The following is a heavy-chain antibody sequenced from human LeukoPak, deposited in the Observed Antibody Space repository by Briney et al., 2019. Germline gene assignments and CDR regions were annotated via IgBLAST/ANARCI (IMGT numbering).Heavy chain of an antibody. J-gene: IGHJ2*01. CDR1: GGSISSSSYY. CDR3: GSSSWPFGPRYFDL. D-gene: IGHD6-13*01. Sequence: SETLSLTCTVSGGSISSSSYYWGWIRQPPGKGLEWIGSIYYSGSTYYNPSLKSRVTISVDTSKNQFSLKLSSVTAADTAVYYCGSSSWPFGPRYFDLWGRGTLVTVSS. V-gene: IGHV4-39*07. CDR2: IYYSGST.